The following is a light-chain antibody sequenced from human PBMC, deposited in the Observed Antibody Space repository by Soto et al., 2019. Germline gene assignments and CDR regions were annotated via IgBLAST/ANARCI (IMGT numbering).Light chain of an antibody. CDR3: SSYTSSSTYV. CDR2: DVS. CDR1: SSDVGGYNY. J-gene: IGLJ1*01. V-gene: IGLV2-14*01. Sequence: QSVLTQPASVSGSHGQSITISCTETSSDVGGYNYVSWYQQYPGKAPKLMIYDVSNRPSGVSNRLSGSKSGNTASLTISGLQAEDEADYYCSSYTSSSTYVFGTGTKVTVL.